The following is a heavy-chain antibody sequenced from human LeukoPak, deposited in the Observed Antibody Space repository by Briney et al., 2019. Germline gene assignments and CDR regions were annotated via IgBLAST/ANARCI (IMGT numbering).Heavy chain of an antibody. CDR3: ARQQCNGGSCYSRAIWFDP. CDR2: IYYTGTT. Sequence: SETLTLTCNVSGGSISSASYYWGWLRQPPGKGLEWIGSIYYTGTTYQSPSLKSRVTISVHTSKNQFSLKLSSVTAADTAVYYCARQQCNGGSCYSRAIWFDPWGQGTLVTVSS. CDR1: GGSISSASYY. D-gene: IGHD2-15*01. J-gene: IGHJ5*02. V-gene: IGHV4-39*01.